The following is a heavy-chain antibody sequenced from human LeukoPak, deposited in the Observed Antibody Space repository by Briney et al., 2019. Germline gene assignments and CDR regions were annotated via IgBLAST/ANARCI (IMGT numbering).Heavy chain of an antibody. J-gene: IGHJ4*02. CDR1: GGSLRSYY. V-gene: IGHV4-59*01. CDR2: ISDNGST. CDR3: AGYNYNFLTGFYGTTPFAPALDY. Sequence: SETLSLTCTVSGGSLRSYYWSWIRQPPGKGLEWIGYISDNGSTEHNPSLKSRVTISTDTSKNHFSLRLSSVTAADTAVYFCAGYNYNFLTGFYGTTPFAPALDYWGQGIRVTVSS. D-gene: IGHD3-9*01.